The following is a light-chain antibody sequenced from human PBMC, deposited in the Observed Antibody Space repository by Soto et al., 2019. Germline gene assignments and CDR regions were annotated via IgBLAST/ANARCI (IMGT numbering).Light chain of an antibody. J-gene: IGKJ4*01. CDR1: QTVRNNY. V-gene: IGKV3-20*01. CDR2: AAS. CDR3: QKYGNTPLS. Sequence: EIVLTQSPGTLSLSPGERATLFCRASQTVRNNYLAWYQQRPGQAPRLLIYAASSRATGIPDRFSGSGSGTDFTLTISRLEPEDFAVYYCQKYGNTPLSFGGGTKVEI.